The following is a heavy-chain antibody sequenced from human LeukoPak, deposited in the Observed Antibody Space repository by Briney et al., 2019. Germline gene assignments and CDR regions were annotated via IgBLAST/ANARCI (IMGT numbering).Heavy chain of an antibody. V-gene: IGHV3-30-3*01. J-gene: IGHJ3*02. CDR3: ARGTYSSGRCDVFDI. CDR1: GFTLSNYPA. CDR2: VSPDGNSK. D-gene: IGHD6-19*01. Sequence: GGSLRLSCIASGFTLSNYPAMHWVRQAPGKGLEWVAAVSPDGNSKYYADSVKGRFTISRDISKNALSLEMNGLRPEDTAVYYCARGTYSSGRCDVFDIWGQGTMVTVSS.